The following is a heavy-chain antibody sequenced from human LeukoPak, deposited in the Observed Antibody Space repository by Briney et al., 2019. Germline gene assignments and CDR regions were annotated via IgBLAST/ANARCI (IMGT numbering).Heavy chain of an antibody. CDR2: ISSGSTI. CDR1: GFTFSSYE. Sequence: GSLRLSCAASGFTFSSYEMNWVRQAPGKGLEWVSYISSGSTIYDADSVKGRFTISRDNSKNTLYLQMNSLIPEDTAVYYCAKDRDILTGEDYYYDMDVWGKGTTVTVSS. D-gene: IGHD3-9*01. CDR3: AKDRDILTGEDYYYDMDV. J-gene: IGHJ6*04. V-gene: IGHV3-48*03.